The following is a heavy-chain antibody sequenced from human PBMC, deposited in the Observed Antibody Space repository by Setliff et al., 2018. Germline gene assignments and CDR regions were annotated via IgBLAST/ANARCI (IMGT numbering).Heavy chain of an antibody. CDR2: INHSGST. Sequence: SETLSLTCAVYGGSFSGYYWSWIRQPPGKGLEWIGEINHSGSTNYNPSLKSRVTISVDTSKDQFSLKLSSVTAADTAVYYCARGGYSYGHHYYYYMDVWGKGTTVTVSS. V-gene: IGHV4-34*01. J-gene: IGHJ6*03. CDR1: GGSFSGYY. D-gene: IGHD5-18*01. CDR3: ARGGYSYGHHYYYYMDV.